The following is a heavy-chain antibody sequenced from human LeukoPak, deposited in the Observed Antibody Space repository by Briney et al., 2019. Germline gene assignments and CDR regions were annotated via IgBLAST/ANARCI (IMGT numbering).Heavy chain of an antibody. CDR2: INHSGST. V-gene: IGHV4-34*01. D-gene: IGHD3-22*01. J-gene: IGHJ4*02. CDR1: GGSFSGYY. Sequence: TASETLSLTCAVYGGSFSGYYWSWIRQPPGKGLEWIGEINHSGSTNYNPSLKSRVTVSVDTSKKQFSLTLSSVTAADTAVYYCAAHSYYYDSSGYYRPTFFDYWGQGTLVTVSS. CDR3: AAHSYYYDSSGYYRPTFFDY.